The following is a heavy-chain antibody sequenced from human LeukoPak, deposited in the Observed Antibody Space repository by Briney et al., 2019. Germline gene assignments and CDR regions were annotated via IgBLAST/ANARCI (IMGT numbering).Heavy chain of an antibody. Sequence: ASVKVSCKASGYTFTSYYMHWVRQAPGQGLEWMGGIIPIFGTANYAQKFQGRVTITADESTSTAYMELSSLRSEDTAVYYCASEDYWGQGTLVTVSS. CDR3: ASEDY. CDR2: IIPIFGTA. J-gene: IGHJ4*02. V-gene: IGHV1-69*13. CDR1: GYTFTSYY.